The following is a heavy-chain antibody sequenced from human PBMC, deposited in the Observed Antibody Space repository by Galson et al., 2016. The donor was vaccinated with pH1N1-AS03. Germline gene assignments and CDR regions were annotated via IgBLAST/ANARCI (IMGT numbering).Heavy chain of an antibody. J-gene: IGHJ4*02. CDR3: AKTTLGGVIVSGKMSLDY. CDR1: GFTFSNFG. V-gene: IGHV3-30*18. D-gene: IGHD3-16*02. CDR2: ISNSGNDE. Sequence: SLRLSCAASGFTFSNFGMHWVRQSPGKGLEWVAVISNSGNDEYYADSGKGLFTHSRNNSKSTVYPQLNRLRAEDTAVSYCAKTTLGGVIVSGKMSLDYWGQGTLVTVSS.